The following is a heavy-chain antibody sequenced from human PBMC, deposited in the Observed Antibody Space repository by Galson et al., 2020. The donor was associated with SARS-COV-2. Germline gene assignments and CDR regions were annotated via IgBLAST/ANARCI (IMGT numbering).Heavy chain of an antibody. CDR1: GFTFSTYS. D-gene: IGHD2-21*01. J-gene: IGHJ3*02. V-gene: IGHV3-21*01. Sequence: GGSLRLSCAASGFTFSTYSMNWVRQAPGKGLEWVSSISSGSNYIYYVDSVKGRFTISRDNAKNSLFLQMNSLRVEDTAVYYCARDRRPYCGGDCSTPDAFDIWGQGTVVTVSS. CDR3: ARDRRPYCGGDCSTPDAFDI. CDR2: ISSGSNYI.